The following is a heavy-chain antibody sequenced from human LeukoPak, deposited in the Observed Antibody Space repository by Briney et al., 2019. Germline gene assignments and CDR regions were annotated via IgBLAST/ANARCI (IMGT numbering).Heavy chain of an antibody. CDR2: IKQDGREK. V-gene: IGHV3-7*01. CDR1: GFTFESSW. J-gene: IGHJ4*02. CDR3: ARPGLYCSGGICYPFEN. D-gene: IGHD2-15*01. Sequence: PGGSLRLSCAASGFTFESSWMTWVRQVPGKGLEWVANIKQDGREKYYVDSVKGRFTISRDNAKNSLFLQMNSLRVEDTAVYYCARPGLYCSGGICYPFENWGQGTLVTVSS.